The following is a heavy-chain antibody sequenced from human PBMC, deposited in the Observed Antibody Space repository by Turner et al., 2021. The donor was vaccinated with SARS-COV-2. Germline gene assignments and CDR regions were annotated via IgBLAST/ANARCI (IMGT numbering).Heavy chain of an antibody. V-gene: IGHV4-39*01. J-gene: IGHJ6*02. D-gene: IGHD6-19*01. Sequence: QLQLQESGPGLVMPSETLCLTCTVSGDSISSSNYYWGWIRQPTGKGMEWIASISYSGTNYYNPSLRSGVTKSVDTSRNQFSLKLRSVTAAETGIYYCARHRPNSSGWYYYGMDVWGQGTTVTVSS. CDR1: GDSISSSNYY. CDR3: ARHRPNSSGWYYYGMDV. CDR2: ISYSGTN.